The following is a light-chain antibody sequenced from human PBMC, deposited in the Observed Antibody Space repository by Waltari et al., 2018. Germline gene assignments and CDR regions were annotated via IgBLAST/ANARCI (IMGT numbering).Light chain of an antibody. J-gene: IGKJ4*01. CDR1: QSVSSY. V-gene: IGKV3-11*01. CDR3: QQRSNWLT. Sequence: EIVLTQSPATLSLSPGERATLSCRASQSVSSYLAWYQQKPGQAPRLLIYDASNRATGIPAMFSGSGSGTDFNLTISSLEPEDLAVYYCQQRSNWLTFGGGTKVESK. CDR2: DAS.